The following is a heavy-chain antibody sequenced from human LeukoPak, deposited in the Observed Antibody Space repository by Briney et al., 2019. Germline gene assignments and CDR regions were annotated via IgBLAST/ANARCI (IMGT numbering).Heavy chain of an antibody. CDR2: ISYDGSNK. CDR1: GFTFSSYA. Sequence: SLRLSCAASGFTFSSYAMHWVRQAPGKGLEWVAVISYDGSNKYYADSVKGRFTISRDNSKNTLNLQMNSLRAEDTAVFYCAKDKGYSSAWYFNYGMDVWGQGTTVTVSS. D-gene: IGHD6-19*01. CDR3: AKDKGYSSAWYFNYGMDV. J-gene: IGHJ6*02. V-gene: IGHV3-30-3*01.